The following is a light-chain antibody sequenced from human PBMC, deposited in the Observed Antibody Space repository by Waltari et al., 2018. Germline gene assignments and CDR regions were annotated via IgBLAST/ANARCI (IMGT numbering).Light chain of an antibody. CDR3: NSRDTSTNRWV. J-gene: IGLJ3*02. V-gene: IGLV3-19*01. Sequence: SSELTQDPAVSVALGQTVRITCQGDSLRNYYVSWYQQKQGQAPLLVMYGHNNRPSGIPDRFSSSSSGNTASLTITGAQAEDEADYYCNSRDTSTNRWVFGGGTKLTVL. CDR2: GHN. CDR1: SLRNYY.